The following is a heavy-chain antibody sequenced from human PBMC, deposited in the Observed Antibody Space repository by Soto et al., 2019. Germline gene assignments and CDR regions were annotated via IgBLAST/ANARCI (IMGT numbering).Heavy chain of an antibody. V-gene: IGHV3-53*01. CDR1: GFAVNSDY. J-gene: IGHJ4*02. D-gene: IGHD2-2*01. CDR2: IFGGGST. Sequence: EVQLVASGGGLIQPGGSLRLSCAASGFAVNSDYMSWVRQAPGKGLEWVSVIFGGGSTHYSDSVKGRFTISRDNSKNTVFLQMNSRRAEDTAVYYCVRTSSYWGQGTRVIVSS. CDR3: VRTSSY.